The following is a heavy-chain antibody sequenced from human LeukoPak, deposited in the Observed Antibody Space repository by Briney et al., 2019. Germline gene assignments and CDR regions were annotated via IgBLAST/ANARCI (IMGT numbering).Heavy chain of an antibody. Sequence: GGSLRLSCAASGFTFSNAWMSWVRQAPGKGLEWVGRIKSKTDGGTTDYAAPVKGRFTISRDDSKNTLYLQMNSLKTEDTAVYYCTTGHSGSDRAYYYYYMDVWGKGTTVTVSS. D-gene: IGHD1-26*01. CDR3: TTGHSGSDRAYYYYYMDV. J-gene: IGHJ6*03. CDR1: GFTFSNAW. CDR2: IKSKTDGGTT. V-gene: IGHV3-15*01.